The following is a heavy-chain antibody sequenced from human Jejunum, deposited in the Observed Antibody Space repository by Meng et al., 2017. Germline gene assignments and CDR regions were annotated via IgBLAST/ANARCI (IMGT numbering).Heavy chain of an antibody. J-gene: IGHJ3*02. CDR2: FNPGNSDT. CDR3: ARRPNKRCDAFDI. Sequence: ESLKISCQGSGYTFTTYWIVWVRQMPGKGLEWMGIFNPGNSDTRNNPPFQGQVTMSADNSVSTAYLQWSSLEASDTAMYYCARRPNKRCDAFDIWGQGTMVTVSS. CDR1: GYTFTTYW. V-gene: IGHV5-51*01. D-gene: IGHD4-17*01.